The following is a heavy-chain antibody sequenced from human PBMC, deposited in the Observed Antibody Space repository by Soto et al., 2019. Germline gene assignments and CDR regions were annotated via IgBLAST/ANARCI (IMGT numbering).Heavy chain of an antibody. CDR2: ISYDGSNK. V-gene: IGHV3-30-3*01. Sequence: GSLRLSCAASGFTFSSYAMHWVRQAPGKGLEWVAVISYDGSNKYYADSVKGRFTISRDNSKNTLYLQMNSLRAEDTAVYYCARGVTMVTNWGQGTLVTVSS. CDR1: GFTFSSYA. J-gene: IGHJ4*02. CDR3: ARGVTMVTN. D-gene: IGHD3-10*01.